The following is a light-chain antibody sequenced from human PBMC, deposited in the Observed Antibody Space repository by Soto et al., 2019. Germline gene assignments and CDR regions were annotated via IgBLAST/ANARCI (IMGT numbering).Light chain of an antibody. CDR1: SSDVGGYNY. CDR2: DVS. CDR3: CSYAGSYTGV. Sequence: QSALTQPRSVSGSPGQSVTISCTGTSSDVGGYNYVSWYQQHPGKAPKLMIYDVSKQPSGVPDRFSGSKSGNTASLTIAGLQAEYEADYYCCSYAGSYTGVFGGGTKLTVL. J-gene: IGLJ2*01. V-gene: IGLV2-11*01.